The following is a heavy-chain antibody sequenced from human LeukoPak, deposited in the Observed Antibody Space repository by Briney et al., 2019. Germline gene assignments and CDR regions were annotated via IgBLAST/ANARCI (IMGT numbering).Heavy chain of an antibody. CDR2: MNPNNGYT. J-gene: IGHJ4*02. CDR3: ARNLMYCSITTCYLEY. D-gene: IGHD2-2*01. CDR1: GYTFTSYD. V-gene: IGHV1-8*01. Sequence: GASVKVSCKASGYTFTSYDINWVRQATGQGLEWMGLMNPNNGYTVYAQKFQGRVTMTRDTSISTAYLELSSLRSEDTAFYYCARNLMYCSITTCYLEYWGQGTLVTVAS.